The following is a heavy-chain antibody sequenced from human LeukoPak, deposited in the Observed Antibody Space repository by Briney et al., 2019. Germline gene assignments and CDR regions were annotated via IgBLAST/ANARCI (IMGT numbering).Heavy chain of an antibody. D-gene: IGHD3-3*01. CDR2: ISTSADAI. CDR1: GFTFSTYE. CDR3: ATGEWQTKFDY. Sequence: QPGGSLRLSCAASGFTFSTYEMNWVRQAPGKGLEWLSYISTSADAIYYADSVKGRFTISRDNATHSLYLQMNSLRAEDTAVYYCATGEWQTKFDYWGQGTLVTVSS. J-gene: IGHJ4*02. V-gene: IGHV3-48*03.